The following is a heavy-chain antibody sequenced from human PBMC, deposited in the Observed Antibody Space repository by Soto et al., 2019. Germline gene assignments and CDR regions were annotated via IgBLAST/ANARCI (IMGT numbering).Heavy chain of an antibody. CDR3: ARDPPWAAAGPFDP. CDR1: GGTVSSYA. CDR2: ISANNGKT. D-gene: IGHD6-13*01. J-gene: IGHJ5*02. Sequence: ASVKVSCKASGGTVSSYAISWVRQAPGQGLEWMGWISANNGKTNYAQKLQGRVTITTDTSTSTAYMELRSLRSDDTAVYYCARDPPWAAAGPFDPWGQGTLVTVSS. V-gene: IGHV1-18*01.